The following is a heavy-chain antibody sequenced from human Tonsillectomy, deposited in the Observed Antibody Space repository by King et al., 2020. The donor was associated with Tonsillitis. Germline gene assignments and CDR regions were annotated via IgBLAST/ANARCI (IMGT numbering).Heavy chain of an antibody. Sequence: VQLVQSGAEVKKPGESVKISCKATGYSFTSSWIGWVRQMPGKGLEWVGIIYSGDSATTYSPSFEGQVTISADKSISTAYLQWSGLKASDTAMYYCARGGNFDWFYFDYWGQGTLVTVSS. D-gene: IGHD3-9*01. CDR1: GYSFTSSW. CDR2: IYSGDSAT. V-gene: IGHV5-51*01. CDR3: ARGGNFDWFYFDY. J-gene: IGHJ4*02.